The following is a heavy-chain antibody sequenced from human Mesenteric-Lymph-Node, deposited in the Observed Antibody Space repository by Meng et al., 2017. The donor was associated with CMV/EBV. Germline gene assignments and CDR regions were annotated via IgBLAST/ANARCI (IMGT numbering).Heavy chain of an antibody. J-gene: IGHJ6*02. Sequence: GGYYWNWFRQHPGKGLEWIGHIYYSGNTYYNPSLRSRLTISVDTSKNHFSLKLSSVTAADTAVYYCARDPAFNYDSLTGYSPSGMDVWGQGTTVTVSS. CDR3: ARDPAFNYDSLTGYSPSGMDV. D-gene: IGHD3-9*01. CDR1: GGYY. CDR2: IYYSGNT. V-gene: IGHV4-31*02.